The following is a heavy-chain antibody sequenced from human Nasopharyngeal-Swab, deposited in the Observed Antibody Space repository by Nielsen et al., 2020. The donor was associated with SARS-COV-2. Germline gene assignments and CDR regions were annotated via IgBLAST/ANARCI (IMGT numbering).Heavy chain of an antibody. J-gene: IGHJ6*02. CDR1: GYIFTNYA. V-gene: IGHV1-18*01. D-gene: IGHD1-26*01. CDR3: ARVTWQLVGYYYYYGMDV. Sequence: ASVKAPCKASGYIFTNYALSWVRQAPGQGLEWMGWISVDNGNTNYGQRVQGRVTMTTDTSTNTAYMELRSLRSDDTAVYYCARVTWQLVGYYYYYGMDVWGQGTTVTVSS. CDR2: ISVDNGNT.